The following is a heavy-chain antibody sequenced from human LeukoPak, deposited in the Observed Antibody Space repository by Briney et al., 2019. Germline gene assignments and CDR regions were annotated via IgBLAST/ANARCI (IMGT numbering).Heavy chain of an antibody. CDR2: INHLGSQT. Sequence: GGSLRLSCAPSGFTFKDFYMSWVRQAPGKGLEWVSYINHLGSQTDYADSVKGRFTISRDNAKNSLSLQMNNLSVDDTAVYYCVRARFTTFVYYWGQGTLVTVSS. J-gene: IGHJ4*02. CDR1: GFTFKDFY. D-gene: IGHD1-14*01. V-gene: IGHV3-11*05. CDR3: VRARFTTFVYY.